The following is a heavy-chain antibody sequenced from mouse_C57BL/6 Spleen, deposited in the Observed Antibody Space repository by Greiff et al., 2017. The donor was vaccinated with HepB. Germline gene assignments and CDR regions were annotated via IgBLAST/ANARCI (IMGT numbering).Heavy chain of an antibody. CDR2: IYPRSGNT. CDR3: ARKDYGSSYYFDY. V-gene: IGHV1-81*01. D-gene: IGHD1-1*01. J-gene: IGHJ2*01. Sequence: VQLVESGAELARPGASVKLSCKASGYTFTSYGISWVKQRTGQGLEWIGEIYPRSGNTYYNEKFKGKATLTADKSSSTAYMELRSLTSEDSAVYFCARKDYGSSYYFDYWGQGTTLTVSS. CDR1: GYTFTSYG.